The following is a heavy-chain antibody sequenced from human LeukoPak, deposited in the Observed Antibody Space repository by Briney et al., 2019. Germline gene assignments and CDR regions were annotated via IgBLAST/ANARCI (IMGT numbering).Heavy chain of an antibody. D-gene: IGHD3-22*01. CDR2: ISNDGGGT. Sequence: PGGSLRLSCTASGFIFNNFGLMWVRQAPGKGLEWVSAISNDGGGTTYADFVKGRFTISRDNSKNTLFLQVNSLRAEDTALYYCAKGSSGYFADLWGQGTLVTVSS. CDR1: GFIFNNFG. V-gene: IGHV3-23*01. CDR3: AKGSSGYFADL. J-gene: IGHJ5*02.